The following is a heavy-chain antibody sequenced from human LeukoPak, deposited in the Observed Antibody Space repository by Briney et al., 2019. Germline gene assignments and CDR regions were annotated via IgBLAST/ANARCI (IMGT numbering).Heavy chain of an antibody. D-gene: IGHD6-19*01. Sequence: ASVKVSCKASGYTFTGYYMHWVRQAPGQGLEWMGWINPNSGGTNYAQKFQGRVTMTRDTSISTAYMELSRLRSDDTAVYYCARETVSTAVAGTRDAFDIWNQGTMVTVSS. CDR3: ARETVSTAVAGTRDAFDI. CDR1: GYTFTGYY. V-gene: IGHV1-2*02. J-gene: IGHJ3*02. CDR2: INPNSGGT.